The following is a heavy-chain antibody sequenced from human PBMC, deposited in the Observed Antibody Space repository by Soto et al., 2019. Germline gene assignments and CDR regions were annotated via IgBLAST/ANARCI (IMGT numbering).Heavy chain of an antibody. D-gene: IGHD3-10*01. V-gene: IGHV4-30-2*01. Sequence: SEPLSLTCAVSGGSISSGGYSWSWIRQPPGKGLEWIGYIYHSGSTYYNPSLKSRVTISVDRSKNQFSLKLSSVTAADTAVYYCARGPYGSGSYHYWGQGTLVTVSS. CDR3: ARGPYGSGSYHY. CDR2: IYHSGST. J-gene: IGHJ4*02. CDR1: GGSISSGGYS.